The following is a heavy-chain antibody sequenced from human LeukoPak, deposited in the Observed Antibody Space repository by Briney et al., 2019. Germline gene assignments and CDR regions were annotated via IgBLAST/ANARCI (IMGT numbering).Heavy chain of an antibody. D-gene: IGHD6-19*01. CDR3: ARGREWLFYFDY. CDR2: IYYGGST. Sequence: SETLSLTCTVSGGSISSYYWSWIRQPPGKGLEWIGYIYYGGSTNYNPSLKSRVTISVDTSKNQFSLKLSSVTAADTAVYYCARGREWLFYFDYWGQGTLVTVSS. J-gene: IGHJ4*02. CDR1: GGSISSYY. V-gene: IGHV4-59*01.